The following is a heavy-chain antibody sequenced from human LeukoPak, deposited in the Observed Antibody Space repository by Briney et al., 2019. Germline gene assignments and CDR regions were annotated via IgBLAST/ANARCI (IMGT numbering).Heavy chain of an antibody. CDR3: ARAKVGALDY. CDR1: GFTFSSYW. J-gene: IGHJ4*02. V-gene: IGHV3-74*01. Sequence: GGSLRLSCAASGFTFSSYWMHWVRQAPGKGPVWVSRINSDGSSTSYADSVKGRFTISRDNAKNTLYLQMNSLRAEDTAVYYCARAKVGALDYWGQGTLVTVSS. CDR2: INSDGSST. D-gene: IGHD1-26*01.